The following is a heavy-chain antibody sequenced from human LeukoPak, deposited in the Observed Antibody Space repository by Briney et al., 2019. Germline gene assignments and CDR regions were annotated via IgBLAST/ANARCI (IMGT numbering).Heavy chain of an antibody. J-gene: IGHJ5*02. Sequence: SGTLSLTCAVYGGSFSGYYWSWIRQPPGKGLEWIGEINHSGSTNYNPSLKSRVTISVDTSKNQFSLKLSSVTAADTAVYYCAVRGTYYYDSSGPSWDWFDPWGQGTLVTVSS. CDR1: GGSFSGYY. CDR2: INHSGST. V-gene: IGHV4-34*01. D-gene: IGHD3-22*01. CDR3: AVRGTYYYDSSGPSWDWFDP.